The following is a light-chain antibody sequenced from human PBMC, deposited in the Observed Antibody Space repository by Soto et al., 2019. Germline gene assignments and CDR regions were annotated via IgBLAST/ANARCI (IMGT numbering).Light chain of an antibody. CDR3: QQYYTTPLT. CDR2: WAS. CDR1: QSVLYNSNNKHY. J-gene: IGKJ4*01. Sequence: DIVMTQSPDSLAVSLGERATINCKPSQSVLYNSNNKHYLAWYQHKPGQPPRLLIYWASTRESGVPDRFSGXXXXXXXXXXXXSLQPEDVAVYYCQQYYTTPLTFGGGTKVEIK. V-gene: IGKV4-1*01.